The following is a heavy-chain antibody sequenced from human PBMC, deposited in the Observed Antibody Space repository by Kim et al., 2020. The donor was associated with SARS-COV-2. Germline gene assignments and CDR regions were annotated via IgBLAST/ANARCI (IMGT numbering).Heavy chain of an antibody. Sequence: GGSLRLSCAASGFTFSSYGMHWVRQAPGKGLEWVAVISYDGSNKYYADSVKGRFIISRDNSKNTLYLQMNSLRAEDTAVYYCARARSDYWGQGTLVTVSS. CDR2: ISYDGSNK. V-gene: IGHV3-33*05. J-gene: IGHJ4*02. CDR3: ARARSDY. CDR1: GFTFSSYG.